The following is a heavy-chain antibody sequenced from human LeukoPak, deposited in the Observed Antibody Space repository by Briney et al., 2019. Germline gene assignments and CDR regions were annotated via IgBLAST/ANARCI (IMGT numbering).Heavy chain of an antibody. CDR2: LYGGGNT. V-gene: IGHV3-53*01. J-gene: IGHJ6*02. CDR1: GFTVSSNC. CDR3: AGRERGYYYGMNV. Sequence: GGSLRLSCAASGFTVSSNCMSWVRQAPGKGLEWVSILYGGGNTHYADSVEGRFTISRDDSKNTLYLQMNSLRAEDTAVYYCAGRERGYYYGMNVWGQGTTVTVSS.